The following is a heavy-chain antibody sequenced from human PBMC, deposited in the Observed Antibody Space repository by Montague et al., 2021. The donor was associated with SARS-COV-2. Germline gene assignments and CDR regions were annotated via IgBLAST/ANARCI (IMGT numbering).Heavy chain of an antibody. CDR3: ARGTLSGKMAVVVFLGGIYYVDS. D-gene: IGHD3-16*01. Sequence: SETLSLTCAVYGGSFSNHYWSWIRQSPGKGLEWIGESNESGSTNYNPSLTSRVTISVDTSKNQFSLNLKSVTAADTAVYYCARGTLSGKMAVVVFLGGIYYVDSWGQGTLVAVSS. CDR2: SNESGST. J-gene: IGHJ4*02. CDR1: GGSFSNHY. V-gene: IGHV4-34*01.